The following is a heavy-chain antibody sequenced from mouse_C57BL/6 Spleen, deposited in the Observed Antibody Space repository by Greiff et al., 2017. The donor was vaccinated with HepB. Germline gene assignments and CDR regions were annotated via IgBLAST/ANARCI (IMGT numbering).Heavy chain of an antibody. D-gene: IGHD4-1*01. J-gene: IGHJ1*03. CDR3: ARLGHFDV. Sequence: QVQLKQSGAELVKPGASVKISCKASGYAFSSYWMNWVKQRPGRVLSGVGRYSGDGDTNYNGKFKGQATLTADQASSTAYMQLSSLTSEDSAVYFCARLGHFDVWGTGTTVTVSS. CDR1: GYAFSSYW. CDR2: YSGDGDT. V-gene: IGHV1-80*01.